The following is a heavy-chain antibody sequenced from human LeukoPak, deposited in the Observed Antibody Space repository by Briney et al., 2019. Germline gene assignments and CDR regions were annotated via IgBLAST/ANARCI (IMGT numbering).Heavy chain of an antibody. D-gene: IGHD3-3*01. J-gene: IGHJ4*02. V-gene: IGHV1-18*01. CDR2: ISAYNGNT. CDR1: GYTFTSYG. Sequence: ASVKVSCKASGYTFTSYGISWVRQAPGQGLEWMGWISAYNGNTNYAQKLQGRVTMTTDTSTSTAYMELRSLRSDDTAVYYCARTVVYYDFRSGYKTGSTLDYWGQGTLVTVSS. CDR3: ARTVVYYDFRSGYKTGSTLDY.